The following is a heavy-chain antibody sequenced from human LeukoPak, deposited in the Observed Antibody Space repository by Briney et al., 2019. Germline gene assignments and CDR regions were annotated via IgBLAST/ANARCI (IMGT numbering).Heavy chain of an antibody. CDR3: ARETPDYGDPRPFDY. J-gene: IGHJ4*02. CDR1: GFTVSSNY. V-gene: IGHV3-53*01. Sequence: GGSLRLSCAASGFTVSSNYMSWVRQAPGKGLEWVSVIYSGGSTYYADSVKGRFTISRDNSKNTLYLQMNSLRAEDTAVYYCARETPDYGDPRPFDYWGQGTLVTVSS. D-gene: IGHD4-17*01. CDR2: IYSGGST.